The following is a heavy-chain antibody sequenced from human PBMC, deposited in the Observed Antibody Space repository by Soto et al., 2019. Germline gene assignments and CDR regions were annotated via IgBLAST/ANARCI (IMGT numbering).Heavy chain of an antibody. Sequence: GGSLRLSCAASGFTFSSYAMSWVRQAPGKGLEWVSAISGSGGSTYYADSVKGRFTISRDNSKNTLYLQMNSLRAEDTAVYYCAKGGPLGYDSSGYYGYWGQGTLVTVSS. J-gene: IGHJ4*02. V-gene: IGHV3-23*01. CDR1: GFTFSSYA. CDR3: AKGGPLGYDSSGYYGY. D-gene: IGHD3-22*01. CDR2: ISGSGGST.